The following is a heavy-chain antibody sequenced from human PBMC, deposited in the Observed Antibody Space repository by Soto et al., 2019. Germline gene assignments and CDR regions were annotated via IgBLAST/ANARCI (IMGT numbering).Heavy chain of an antibody. Sequence: PGESLKISCKASDTTHWIGWVRQKPGKRLEWMGIIYPGDSDTKYSPSFQGHVTISVVKSLSTAYLHWSSLKASETATSYCARLVNYYFGMDVWGLGTTVTVSS. CDR3: ARLVNYYFGMDV. CDR2: IYPGDSDT. V-gene: IGHV5-51*01. J-gene: IGHJ6*02. CDR1: DTTHW.